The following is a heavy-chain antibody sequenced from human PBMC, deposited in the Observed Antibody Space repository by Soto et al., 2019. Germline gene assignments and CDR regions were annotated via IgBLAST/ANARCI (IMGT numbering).Heavy chain of an antibody. Sequence: GGSLRLSCAASGFTFSSYAMHWVRQAPGKGLEWVAVISYDGSNKYYADSVKGRFTISRDNSKNTLYLQMNSLRAEDTAVYYCAREFSDYYDSSGPFDYWGQGTLVTVSS. J-gene: IGHJ4*02. CDR2: ISYDGSNK. CDR3: AREFSDYYDSSGPFDY. CDR1: GFTFSSYA. D-gene: IGHD3-22*01. V-gene: IGHV3-30-3*01.